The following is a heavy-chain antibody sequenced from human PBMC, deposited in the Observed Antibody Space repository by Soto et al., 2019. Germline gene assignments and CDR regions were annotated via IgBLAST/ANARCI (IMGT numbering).Heavy chain of an antibody. CDR3: AREGLYYYDSSGYIGPFDY. CDR2: IYYSGST. D-gene: IGHD3-22*01. J-gene: IGHJ4*02. CDR1: GGSISSYY. V-gene: IGHV4-59*01. Sequence: SETLSLTCTVSGGSISSYYWSWIRQPPGKGLEWIGYIYYSGSTNYNPSLKSRVTISVDTSKNQFSLKLSSVTAADTAVYYCAREGLYYYDSSGYIGPFDYWGQGTLVTVSS.